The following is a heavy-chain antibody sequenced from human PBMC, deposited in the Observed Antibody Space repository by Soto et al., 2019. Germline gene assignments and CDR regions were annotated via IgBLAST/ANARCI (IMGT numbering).Heavy chain of an antibody. CDR3: ARAQYCSGGSCYRGHGMDV. CDR2: INAGNGNT. Sequence: QVQLVQSGAEVKKPGASVKVSCKASGYTFTSYAMHWVRQAPGQRLEWMGWINAGNGNTKYSQKFQGRVTITRDTSAGLAIXELSSLRSEDTAVDYCARAQYCSGGSCYRGHGMDVWGQGTTVTVSS. J-gene: IGHJ6*02. V-gene: IGHV1-3*01. D-gene: IGHD2-15*01. CDR1: GYTFTSYA.